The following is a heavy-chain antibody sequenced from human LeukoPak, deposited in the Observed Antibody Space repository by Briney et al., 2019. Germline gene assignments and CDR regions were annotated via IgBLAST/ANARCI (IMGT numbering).Heavy chain of an antibody. J-gene: IGHJ5*02. CDR1: GGSLRGHF. CDR2: INHSGNT. V-gene: IGHV4-34*01. CDR3: AKGPQTGWFDT. D-gene: IGHD3-10*01. Sequence: SETLSLTCAVYGGSLRGHFCSWIRQPPGKGLEWIGEINHSGNTNYNPSLKSRVTMSVDTSKNQYSLRLNSVTAPDTAVYYCAKGPQTGWFDTWGQGTLVTVSS.